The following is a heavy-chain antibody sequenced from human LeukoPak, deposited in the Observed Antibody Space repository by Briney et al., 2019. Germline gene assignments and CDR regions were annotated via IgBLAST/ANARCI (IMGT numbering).Heavy chain of an antibody. CDR2: INHSGST. CDR3: ARLEQLVLSRFLYYYYYYMDV. J-gene: IGHJ6*03. V-gene: IGHV4-34*01. CDR1: GFTFSTYS. Sequence: GPLRLSCAASGFTFSTYSMNWVRQAPGKGLEWIGEINHSGSTNYNPSLKSRVTISVDTSKNQFSLKLSSVTAADTAVYYCARLEQLVLSRFLYYYYYYMDVWGKGTTVTVSS. D-gene: IGHD6-6*01.